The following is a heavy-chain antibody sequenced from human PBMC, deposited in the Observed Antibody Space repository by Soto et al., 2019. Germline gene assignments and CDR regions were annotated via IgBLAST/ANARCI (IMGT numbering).Heavy chain of an antibody. CDR2: IYYNGNT. CDR3: TRANWYSEY. D-gene: IGHD7-27*01. CDR1: GGSISNHY. J-gene: IGHJ4*02. V-gene: IGHV4-59*11. Sequence: QGQLQESGPGLVKHSETLSLTCTVSGGSISNHYWSWIRQPPGKGLEWIGYIYYNGNTNYNPSLKSRVTMSVVTSKNQISLKLSSVTAADTAVYYCTRANWYSEYWGQGTLVTVSS.